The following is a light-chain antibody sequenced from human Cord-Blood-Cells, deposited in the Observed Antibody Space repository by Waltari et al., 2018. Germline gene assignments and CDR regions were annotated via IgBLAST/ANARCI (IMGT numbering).Light chain of an antibody. J-gene: IGLJ3*02. CDR3: CSYAGSSTWV. CDR2: EVS. Sequence: QSALTQPASVSGSPVQSITISCTGTSSDVGSYNLVSWYQQHPGKAPKLMIYEVSKRPSGVSNRVSGSKSGNTASLTISGLQAEDEADYYCCSYAGSSTWVFGGGTKLTVL. V-gene: IGLV2-23*02. CDR1: SSDVGSYNL.